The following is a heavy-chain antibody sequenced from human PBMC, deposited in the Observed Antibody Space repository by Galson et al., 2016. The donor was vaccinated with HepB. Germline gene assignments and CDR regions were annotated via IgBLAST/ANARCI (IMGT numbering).Heavy chain of an antibody. D-gene: IGHD4-11*01. Sequence: SVKVSCKASGGTFSTYAITWVRQAPGQGLEWMGIINPRGGATIYAQKFRGSVTMTRDTSTSTVYMNLSSLRSEDTAVYYCARLATVTTPAFGYWGQGTLVTVSS. CDR3: ARLATVTTPAFGY. J-gene: IGHJ4*02. V-gene: IGHV1-46*01. CDR1: GGTFSTYA. CDR2: INPRGGAT.